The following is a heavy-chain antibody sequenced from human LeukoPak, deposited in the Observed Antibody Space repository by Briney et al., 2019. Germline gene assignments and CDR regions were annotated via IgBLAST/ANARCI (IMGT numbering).Heavy chain of an antibody. CDR3: AREPPSTGYYDY. D-gene: IGHD1-1*01. J-gene: IGHJ4*02. CDR2: INPSGGST. CDR1: GYTFTSYY. V-gene: IGHV1-46*01. Sequence: GASVKVSCKASGYTFTSYYMHWVRQAPGQGLEWMGIINPSGGSTSYAQKFQGRVTMTRDMSTSTVFMELSSLSSEDTAVYFCAREPPSTGYYDYWGQGTLVTVSS.